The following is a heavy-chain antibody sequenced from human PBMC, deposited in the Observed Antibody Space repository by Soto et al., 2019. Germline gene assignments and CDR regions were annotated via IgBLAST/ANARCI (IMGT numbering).Heavy chain of an antibody. V-gene: IGHV1-58*01. Sequence: QMQLVQSGPEVKKPGTSVKVSCKASGFTFPSSAVQWVRQARGQRLEWIARIVVGSGNTNYAQKFQERLTISRDMSTNTAYMELSSLRSEDTAVYYCAAVPYYYDTSGTYVAYWGQGTLVTVSS. CDR2: IVVGSGNT. D-gene: IGHD3-22*01. CDR1: GFTFPSSA. J-gene: IGHJ4*02. CDR3: AAVPYYYDTSGTYVAY.